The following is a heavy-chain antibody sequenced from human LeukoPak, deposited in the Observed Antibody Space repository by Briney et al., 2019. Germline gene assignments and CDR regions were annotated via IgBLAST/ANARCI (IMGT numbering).Heavy chain of an antibody. J-gene: IGHJ5*02. V-gene: IGHV3-23*01. CDR1: GFTFSSYA. CDR3: AKDLADP. CDR2: ITVIGGST. Sequence: GGPLRLSCAAPGFTFSSYAMSWVPQTPAKGLKWAAAITVIGGSTYYADSVKARFTTSRDNSKNTLYLQTNSLRAEDTAVCYCAKDLADPWGQGTLVTVSS.